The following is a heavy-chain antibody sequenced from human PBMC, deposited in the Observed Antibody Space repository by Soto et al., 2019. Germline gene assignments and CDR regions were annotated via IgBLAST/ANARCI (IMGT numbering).Heavy chain of an antibody. D-gene: IGHD5-12*01. CDR2: INPSGGST. CDR1: GYTFTGYY. CDR3: ARAGVDIVATMTAGIPLNGMDV. V-gene: IGHV1-46*01. J-gene: IGHJ6*02. Sequence: ASVKVSCKASGYTFTGYYMHWVRQAPGKGLEWMGWINPSGGSTSYAQKFQGRVTMTRDTSTSTVYMELSSLRSEDTAVYYCARAGVDIVATMTAGIPLNGMDVWGQGTTVTVSS.